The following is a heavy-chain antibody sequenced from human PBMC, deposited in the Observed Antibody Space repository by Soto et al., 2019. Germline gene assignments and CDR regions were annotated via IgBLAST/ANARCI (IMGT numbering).Heavy chain of an antibody. CDR3: ATRAFGDSYYYYYGMDV. CDR2: ISGSGGST. CDR1: GFPFSSYA. J-gene: IGHJ6*02. D-gene: IGHD2-21*02. Sequence: GGSLSLSCAASGFPFSSYAMSWVRQAPGKGLEWVSAISGSGGSTYYADSVKGRFIISRDNSKNTLYLQMNSLRAEDTAVYYCATRAFGDSYYYYYGMDVWGQGTTVTVSS. V-gene: IGHV3-23*01.